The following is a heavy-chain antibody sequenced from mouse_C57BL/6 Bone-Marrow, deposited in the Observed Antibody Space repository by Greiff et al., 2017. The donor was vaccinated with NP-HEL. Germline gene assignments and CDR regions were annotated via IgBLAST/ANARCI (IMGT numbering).Heavy chain of an antibody. V-gene: IGHV1-26*01. D-gene: IGHD1-1*01. CDR3: AHYGSSHYYAMDY. Sequence: VVKPGASVKISCKASGYTFTDYYMNWVKQSHGKSLEWIGDINPNNGGTSYNQKFKGKATLTVDKSSSTAYMELRSLTSEDSAVYYCAHYGSSHYYAMDYWGQGTSVTVSS. CDR2: INPNNGGT. J-gene: IGHJ4*01. CDR1: GYTFTDYY.